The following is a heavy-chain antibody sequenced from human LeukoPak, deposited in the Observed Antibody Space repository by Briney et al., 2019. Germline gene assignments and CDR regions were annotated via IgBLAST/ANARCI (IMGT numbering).Heavy chain of an antibody. J-gene: IGHJ4*02. D-gene: IGHD2-2*02. V-gene: IGHV3-7*01. CDR1: GFTFSSYW. Sequence: GGSLRLSCAASGFTFSSYWMSWVRQAPGKGLEWVANIKQDGSEKYYVDSVKGRFTISRDNAKNSLYLQMNSLRAEDTAVYYCARVDIVVVPAAILADYWGQGTLVTVSS. CDR3: ARVDIVVVPAAILADY. CDR2: IKQDGSEK.